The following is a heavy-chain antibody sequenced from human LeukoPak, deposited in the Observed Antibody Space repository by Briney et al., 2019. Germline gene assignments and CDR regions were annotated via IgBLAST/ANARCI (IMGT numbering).Heavy chain of an antibody. V-gene: IGHV3-23*01. CDR3: AKDLTSRPSGWLNDAFDI. J-gene: IGHJ3*02. CDR2: ISGSGGST. D-gene: IGHD6-19*01. Sequence: GGSLRLSCAASGFTFSSYAMSWVRQAPGKGLEWVSAISGSGGSTYYADSVKGRFTISRDNSKNTLYLQMNSLRAEDTAVYYCAKDLTSRPSGWLNDAFDIWGQGTMVTVSS. CDR1: GFTFSSYA.